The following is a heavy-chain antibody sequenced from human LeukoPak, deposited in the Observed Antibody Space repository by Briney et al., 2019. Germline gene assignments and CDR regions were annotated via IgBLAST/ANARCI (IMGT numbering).Heavy chain of an antibody. CDR3: ARDVQLST. J-gene: IGHJ3*01. Sequence: PGGSLRLSCAASGFTFSGSAMSWVRQAPGEGLGWVSLISYSGANSYYTDSVRGRFTISRDNSKNTLFLQMNSLRAEDTAIYYCARDVQLSTWGLGTMVTVSS. V-gene: IGHV3-23*01. CDR1: GFTFSGSA. D-gene: IGHD3-16*02. CDR2: ISYSGANS.